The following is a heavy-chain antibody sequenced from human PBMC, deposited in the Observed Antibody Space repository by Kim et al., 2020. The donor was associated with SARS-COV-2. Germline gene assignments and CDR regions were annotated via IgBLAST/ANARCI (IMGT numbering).Heavy chain of an antibody. CDR2: ITNNNGKT. V-gene: IGHV3-23*01. D-gene: IGHD2-15*01. Sequence: GGSLRLSCAASGFTVSRYAMSWVRQAPGKGLEWVSAITNNNGKTYYADSVRGQFTISRDESKNTVYLQMNSLRAEDTALYYCAKDHPSGGWPAFEYWGQGTQVTVTS. CDR3: AKDHPSGGWPAFEY. CDR1: GFTVSRYA. J-gene: IGHJ4*02.